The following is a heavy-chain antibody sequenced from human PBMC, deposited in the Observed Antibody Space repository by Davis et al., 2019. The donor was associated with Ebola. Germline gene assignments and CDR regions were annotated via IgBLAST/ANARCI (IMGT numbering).Heavy chain of an antibody. J-gene: IGHJ4*02. D-gene: IGHD2-15*01. Sequence: MPSETLSLTCTVSGGSVSSGSYYWSWIRQPPGQGLEWIGYIYYSGSTNYNPSLKSRVTISVDTSKNQISLKLSSVTAADTAVYYCAREPCSGGSCWSGFDYWGQGTLVTVSS. CDR3: AREPCSGGSCWSGFDY. CDR1: GGSVSSGSYY. V-gene: IGHV4-61*01. CDR2: IYYSGST.